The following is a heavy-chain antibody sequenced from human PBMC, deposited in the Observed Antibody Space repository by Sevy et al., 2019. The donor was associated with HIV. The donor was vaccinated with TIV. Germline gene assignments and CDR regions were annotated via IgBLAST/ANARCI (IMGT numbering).Heavy chain of an antibody. D-gene: IGHD6-19*01. V-gene: IGHV1-69*13. J-gene: IGHJ4*02. CDR2: IIPFLGTV. CDR3: ARGGGNGWYYFDY. Sequence: ASVKVSCKASGGTFSSYGISWVRQAPGQGLEWMGGIIPFLGTVNYAQKFRGRVTITAGESTKTAYMELGSLRSEDTAVYYCARGGGNGWYYFDYWGQETLVTVSS. CDR1: GGTFSSYG.